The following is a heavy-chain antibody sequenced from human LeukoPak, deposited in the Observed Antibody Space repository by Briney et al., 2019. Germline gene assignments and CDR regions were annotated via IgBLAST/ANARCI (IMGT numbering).Heavy chain of an antibody. CDR3: LKVPNYSSGY. CDR2: ISSNGGST. D-gene: IGHD6-25*01. J-gene: IGHJ4*02. CDR1: GFTFSTYA. Sequence: GGSLRLSCSASGFTFSTYAMHWVRQAPGKGLESVSTISSNGGSTYYADSVKGRFTIPRDNSMNTLYLQMSSLAAEDTAVYYCLKVPNYSSGYWGQGTLVTVSS. V-gene: IGHV3-64D*09.